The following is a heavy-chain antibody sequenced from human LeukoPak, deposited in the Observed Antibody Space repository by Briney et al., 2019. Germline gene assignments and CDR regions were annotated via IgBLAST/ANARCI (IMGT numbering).Heavy chain of an antibody. D-gene: IGHD3-22*01. CDR3: ARSQYYYDSSGPLYDFDY. J-gene: IGHJ4*02. CDR1: GGTFSSYA. V-gene: IGHV1-69*04. CDR2: IIPIFGIA. Sequence: SVKVSCKASGGTFSSYAISWVRQAPGQGLEWMGRIIPIFGIAYYAQKFQGRVTITADKSTSTAYMELSSLRSEDTAVYYCARSQYYYDSSGPLYDFDYWGQGTLVTVSS.